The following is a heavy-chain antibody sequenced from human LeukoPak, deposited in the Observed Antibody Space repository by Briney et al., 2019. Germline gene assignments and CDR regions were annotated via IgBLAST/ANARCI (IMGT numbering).Heavy chain of an antibody. CDR2: IYYSGST. J-gene: IGHJ4*02. D-gene: IGHD3-10*01. CDR1: DGSISTSDYY. CDR3: ARVSTMVRGVILEVGYFDY. V-gene: IGHV4-39*07. Sequence: PSETLSLTCTVSDGSISTSDYYWGWIRQPPGKGLEWIGSIYYSGSTYYNPSLKSRVTISVDTSKNQFSLKLSSVTAADTAVYYCARVSTMVRGVILEVGYFDYWGQGTLVTVSS.